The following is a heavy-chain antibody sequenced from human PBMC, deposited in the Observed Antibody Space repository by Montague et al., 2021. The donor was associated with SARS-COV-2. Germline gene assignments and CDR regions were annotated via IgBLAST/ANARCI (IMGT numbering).Heavy chain of an antibody. CDR3: ARGAPGY. CDR2: INVSGTT. Sequence: SETLSLTCAVYGGSFSGYWWTWIRQSPGKGLEWIGGINVSGTTKYNPSLKSRVTISVDTSKNQFSLDLTSVTVADTAVYYCARGAPGYWGQGTLVTVSS. CDR1: GGSFSGYW. V-gene: IGHV4-34*01. J-gene: IGHJ4*02.